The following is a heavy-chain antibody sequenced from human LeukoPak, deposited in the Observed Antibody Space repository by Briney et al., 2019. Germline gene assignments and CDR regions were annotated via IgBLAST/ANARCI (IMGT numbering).Heavy chain of an antibody. Sequence: GGSLRLSCAASGFTFSSYAMSWVRQAPGKGLEWISAISGSGGSTYYADSVKGRFTISRDNSKNTLYLQMNSLRAEDTAVYYCAKVRAMAVAGPSPLDYWGQGTLVTVSS. CDR2: ISGSGGST. J-gene: IGHJ4*02. D-gene: IGHD6-19*01. V-gene: IGHV3-23*01. CDR3: AKVRAMAVAGPSPLDY. CDR1: GFTFSSYA.